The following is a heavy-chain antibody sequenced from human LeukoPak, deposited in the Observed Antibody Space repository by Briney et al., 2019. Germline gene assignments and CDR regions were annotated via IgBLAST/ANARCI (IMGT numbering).Heavy chain of an antibody. D-gene: IGHD6-13*01. Sequence: PGGFLRLSCVTSGFTFNDYAMHWIRPTPGKGLEWVSLIYWDGDTTNYAESVKGRFSISRDNSKSSLFLQTNALRREDTALYYCVKGRHSTNWLELGNWGQGTLVTVSS. CDR1: GFTFNDYA. J-gene: IGHJ4*02. CDR3: VKGRHSTNWLELGN. V-gene: IGHV3-43D*04. CDR2: IYWDGDTT.